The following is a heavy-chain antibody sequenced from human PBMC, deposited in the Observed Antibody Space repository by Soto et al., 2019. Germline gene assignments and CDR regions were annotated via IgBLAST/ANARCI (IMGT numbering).Heavy chain of an antibody. J-gene: IGHJ4*02. CDR1: GGSISSYY. V-gene: IGHV4-59*01. CDR2: IHYSGST. CDR3: ARDLGY. Sequence: PSETLSLTCTVSGGSISSYYWSWIRQPPGKGLEWIGYIHYSGSTNYNPSLKSRVTISVDTSKNQFSLKLSSVTAADTAVYYCARDLGYWGQGTLVTVSS.